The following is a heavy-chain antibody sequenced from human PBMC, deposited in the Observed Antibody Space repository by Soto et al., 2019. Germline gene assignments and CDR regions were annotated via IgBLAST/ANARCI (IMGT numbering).Heavy chain of an antibody. CDR3: VREDSNRNWFDP. CDR1: GGSISNYY. V-gene: IGHV4-4*07. D-gene: IGHD4-4*01. J-gene: IGHJ5*02. CDR2: VFYSGSV. Sequence: VQLHESGPGLVKPSETLSLSCSVSGGSISNYYWTWIRQPAGKGLEWIGCVFYSGSVSYNPSFKSRVTLSVDTSKNQFSLKLTSVTAADAAVYYCVREDSNRNWFDPWGQGALVTVSS.